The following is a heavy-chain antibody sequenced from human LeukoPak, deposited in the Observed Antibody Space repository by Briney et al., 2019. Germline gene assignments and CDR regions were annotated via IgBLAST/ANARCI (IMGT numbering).Heavy chain of an antibody. CDR3: ARHSSSGWDNWFDP. CDR2: INHSGST. Sequence: PSETLSLTCAVYGGSFSGYYWSWIRQPPGKGLEWIGEINHSGSTNYNPSLKSRVTISVDTSKNQFSLKLTSVTAADTAVYYCARHSSSGWDNWFDPWGQGTLVTVSS. D-gene: IGHD6-25*01. J-gene: IGHJ5*02. V-gene: IGHV4-34*01. CDR1: GGSFSGYY.